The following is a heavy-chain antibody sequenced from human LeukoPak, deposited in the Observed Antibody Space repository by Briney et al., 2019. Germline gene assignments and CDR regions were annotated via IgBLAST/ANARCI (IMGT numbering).Heavy chain of an antibody. Sequence: PGGSLRLSCVGSGLTFSSDWMHWVRQAPGKGPVWVSRINTDGDSTVYADSVKGRFTISKDNAKNTLYLQMNSLRLEDTATYYCARTWGNAFDIWGQGTMVTVSS. CDR1: GLTFSSDW. CDR3: ARTWGNAFDI. J-gene: IGHJ3*02. CDR2: INTDGDST. V-gene: IGHV3-74*01. D-gene: IGHD3-16*01.